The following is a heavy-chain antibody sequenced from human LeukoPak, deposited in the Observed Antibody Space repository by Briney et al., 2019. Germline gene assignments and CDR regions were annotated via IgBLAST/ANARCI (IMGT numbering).Heavy chain of an antibody. J-gene: IGHJ4*02. CDR1: GFTFSSYG. CDR2: IWYDGSNK. Sequence: GRFLRLSCAASGFTFSSYGMHWVRQAPGKGLEWVAVIWYDGSNKYYADSVKGRFTISRDNSKNTLYLQMNSLRAEDTAVYYCARVGYSSGWVVWGQGTLVTVSS. D-gene: IGHD6-19*01. V-gene: IGHV3-33*01. CDR3: ARVGYSSGWVV.